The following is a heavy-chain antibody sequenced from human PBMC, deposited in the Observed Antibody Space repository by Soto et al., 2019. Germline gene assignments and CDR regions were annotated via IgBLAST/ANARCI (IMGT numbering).Heavy chain of an antibody. CDR3: ARRGYGSRWPNVYMDV. CDR2: ISNNGAHT. J-gene: IGHJ6*03. D-gene: IGHD6-13*01. Sequence: EAQLVESGGGLVQPGGSLRLSCAASGFTFSNYEMHWVRQSPGKWLEYVSGISNNGAHTDYAKSVKGRFTSSRDNSENTLYLQMGSLRAEDMALYYCARRGYGSRWPNVYMDVWGKGPTVTVSS. CDR1: GFTFSNYE. V-gene: IGHV3-64*01.